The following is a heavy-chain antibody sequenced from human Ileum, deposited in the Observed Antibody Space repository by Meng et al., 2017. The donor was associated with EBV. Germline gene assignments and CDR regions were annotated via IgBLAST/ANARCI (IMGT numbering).Heavy chain of an antibody. CDR1: GCSIRTNNG. J-gene: IGHJ4*02. V-gene: IGHV4-28*01. CDR3: ARNSESGSYIDY. Sequence: QVERQEEGLGMGKDTESRFRTCAVSGCSIRTNNGLGWIRQTPGKGLEWIGHIHYSGTTYNNPSRQNRVTMSNDPSKNQFSLKLCAVTGVDTAVNYCARNSESGSYIDYWGLGTLVTVSS. D-gene: IGHD1-26*01. CDR2: IHYSGTT.